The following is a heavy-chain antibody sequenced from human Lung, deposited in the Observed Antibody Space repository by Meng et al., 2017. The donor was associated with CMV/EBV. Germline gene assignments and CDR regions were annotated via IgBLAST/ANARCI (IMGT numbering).Heavy chain of an antibody. CDR2: ISACNGRS. J-gene: IGHJ4*02. D-gene: IGHD5-12*01. V-gene: IGHV1-18*01. CDR3: VRDDRYTGYDRFDS. Sequence: SXXVSXXPSGYTFTSYGISWVRQAPGQGLEWMGWISACNGRSNYPQRLQGRVTMTTDTSTSTAYMELRSLRSDDTAMYYCVRDDRYTGYDRFDSWGQGTXVTVSS. CDR1: GYTFTSYG.